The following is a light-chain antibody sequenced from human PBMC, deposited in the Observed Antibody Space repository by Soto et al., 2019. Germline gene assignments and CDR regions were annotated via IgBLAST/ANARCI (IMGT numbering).Light chain of an antibody. V-gene: IGKV3-11*01. CDR3: QQRSNWVPT. J-gene: IGKJ5*01. CDR1: QSVSSY. CDR2: DAS. Sequence: EIVLTQSPATLSLSPGERATLSCSASQSVSSYLAWYQQKPVQAPRLLIYDASNRATGIPARFSGSGSGTDITRTMSSLAPEDFAVYYGQQRSNWVPTFGQGTRLEIK.